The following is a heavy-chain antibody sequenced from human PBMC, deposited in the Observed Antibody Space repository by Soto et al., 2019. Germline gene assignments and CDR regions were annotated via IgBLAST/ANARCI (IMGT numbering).Heavy chain of an antibody. J-gene: IGHJ5*02. CDR2: ISAYNGNT. D-gene: IGHD2-21*02. V-gene: IGHV1-18*01. CDR1: GYTFTSYS. Sequence: QVQLVQSGAEVKKPGASVKVSCKASGYTFTSYSISWVRRAPGQGLEWMGWISAYNGNTNYAQKLQGRVTMTTDTSTSTAYMELRSLRSDDTAVYYCARDRSLTPPDYSWFDPWGQGTLVTVSS. CDR3: ARDRSLTPPDYSWFDP.